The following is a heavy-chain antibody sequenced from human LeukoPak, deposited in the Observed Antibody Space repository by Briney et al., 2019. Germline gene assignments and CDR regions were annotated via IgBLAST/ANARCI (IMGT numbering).Heavy chain of an antibody. CDR2: IYNGGRP. V-gene: IGHV4-59*01. D-gene: IGHD2-2*01. Sequence: PSETLSLTCTVSGGSISSYYWSWIRQPPGKGLEWIGYIYNGGRPNYNPSLKSRVTISLDTSKNQFSLSLTSVTAADTAVYYCARGHSNCSPTSCYFPSEYWGQGTLVTVSS. CDR3: ARGHSNCSPTSCYFPSEY. J-gene: IGHJ4*02. CDR1: GGSISSYY.